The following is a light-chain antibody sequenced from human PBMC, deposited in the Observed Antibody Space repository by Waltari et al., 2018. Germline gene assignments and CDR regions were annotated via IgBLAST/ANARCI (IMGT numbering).Light chain of an antibody. CDR1: QRISRW. J-gene: IGKJ1*01. Sequence: QMTQSPSTPSASVGDRVTLSYRASQRISRWLAWCQQKPGKAPKILIYKASSLASDVPPRFSGSGFGTDFTLTISSLQPDDFATYYCQHYYSDSRAFGQGTKVEVK. CDR2: KAS. CDR3: QHYYSDSRA. V-gene: IGKV1-5*03.